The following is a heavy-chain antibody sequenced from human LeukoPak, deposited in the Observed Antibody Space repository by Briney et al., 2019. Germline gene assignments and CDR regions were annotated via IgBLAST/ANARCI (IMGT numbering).Heavy chain of an antibody. V-gene: IGHV1-8*03. J-gene: IGHJ6*04. Sequence: ASVKVSCKASGYTFTSYDINWVRQAPGQGLEWMGWISAYNGNTNYAQKFQGRVTITRNTSISTAYMELSSLRSEDTAVYYCARPGSGGWDVWGKGTTVTVSS. CDR1: GYTFTSYD. CDR2: ISAYNGNT. CDR3: ARPGSGGWDV. D-gene: IGHD3-3*01.